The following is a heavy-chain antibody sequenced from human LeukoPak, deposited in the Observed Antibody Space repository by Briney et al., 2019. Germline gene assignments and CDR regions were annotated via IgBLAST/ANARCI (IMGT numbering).Heavy chain of an antibody. Sequence: SETLSLTCTASGGSISSYYWSWIRQPPGKGLEWIGYIYYSGSTNYNPSLKSRVTISVDTSKNQFSLKLSSVTAADTAVYYCARDSGSGTYYWGQGTLVTVSS. V-gene: IGHV4-59*01. CDR1: GGSISSYY. D-gene: IGHD6-19*01. J-gene: IGHJ4*02. CDR3: ARDSGSGTYY. CDR2: IYYSGST.